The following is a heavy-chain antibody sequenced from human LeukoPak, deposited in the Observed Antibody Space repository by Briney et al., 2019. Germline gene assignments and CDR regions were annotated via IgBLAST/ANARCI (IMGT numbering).Heavy chain of an antibody. CDR1: GFTFSSYG. D-gene: IGHD5-18*01. CDR2: IWYDGSNK. Sequence: GGSLRLSCAASGFTFSSYGMHWVRQAPGKGLEWVAVIWYDGSNKYYADSVKGRFTISRDNCKNTLYLQMNSLRAEDTAVYYCARVGYSYGYSLDYWGQGTLVTVSS. J-gene: IGHJ4*02. CDR3: ARVGYSYGYSLDY. V-gene: IGHV3-33*01.